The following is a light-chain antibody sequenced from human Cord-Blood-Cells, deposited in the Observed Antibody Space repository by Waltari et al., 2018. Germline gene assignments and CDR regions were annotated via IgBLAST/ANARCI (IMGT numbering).Light chain of an antibody. CDR1: SPNLGNNA. J-gene: IGLJ3*02. CDR2: YDD. V-gene: IGLV1-36*01. CDR3: AAWDDSLNGWV. Sequence: QSVLTQPPSVSEAPRQRVTISCSGSSPNLGNNAENCYQQLPVKAPKLLIYYDDLLPSGVSDRFSGSKSGTSASLAISGLQSEDEADYYCAAWDDSLNGWVFGGGTKLTVL.